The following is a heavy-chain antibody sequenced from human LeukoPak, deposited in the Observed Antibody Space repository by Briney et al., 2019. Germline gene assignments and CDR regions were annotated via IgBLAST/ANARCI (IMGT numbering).Heavy chain of an antibody. V-gene: IGHV3-23*01. Sequence: GGSLRLSCAASGFDFSSYAMTWVRQAPGKGLEWLSTISGTGGFTYYADSVQGRFTISRDNSKNTLDLQMHSLRAKDTALYYCAKALLSSAARYFDSWGQGTLVTVSP. CDR2: ISGTGGFT. D-gene: IGHD6-6*01. CDR3: AKALLSSAARYFDS. CDR1: GFDFSSYA. J-gene: IGHJ4*02.